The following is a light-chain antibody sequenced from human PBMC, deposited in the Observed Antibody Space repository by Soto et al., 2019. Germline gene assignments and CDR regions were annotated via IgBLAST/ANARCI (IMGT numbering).Light chain of an antibody. J-gene: IGLJ2*01. CDR3: TSYTSTNSYVA. Sequence: QSVLTQPASVSGSPGQSITISCTGTSTDVGGHYYVSWYQQHPGKAPKLIIYDVTDRPSGVSHRFSGSKSGNTVSLTISGLQAEDEADYYCTSYTSTNSYVAVGGGTKLTVL. CDR1: STDVGGHYY. V-gene: IGLV2-14*03. CDR2: DVT.